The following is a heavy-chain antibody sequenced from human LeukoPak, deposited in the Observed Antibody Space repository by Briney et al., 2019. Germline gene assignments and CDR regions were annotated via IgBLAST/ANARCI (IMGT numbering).Heavy chain of an antibody. Sequence: ASVKVSCKASGGTFSSYAISWVRQAPGQGLEWMGRIIPILGIAKYAQKFQGRVTITADKSASTAYMELSSLRSEDTAVYYCARDAVTRLGGDYYYYGMAVWGQGTTVTVSS. V-gene: IGHV1-69*04. CDR3: ARDAVTRLGGDYYYYGMAV. CDR1: GGTFSSYA. D-gene: IGHD3-16*01. CDR2: IIPILGIA. J-gene: IGHJ6*02.